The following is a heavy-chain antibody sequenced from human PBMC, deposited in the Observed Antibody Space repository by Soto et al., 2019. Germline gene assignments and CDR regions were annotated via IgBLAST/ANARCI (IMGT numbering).Heavy chain of an antibody. Sequence: QVQLQESGPGLVKPSETLSLTCTVSGGSISSYYWSWIRQPAGKGLEWIGRIYTSGSTNYNPSLKSRVTMSVDTSQNQFSLKLSSVTAADTAVYYCAREYSSSEVLDYFDYWGQGTLVTVSS. D-gene: IGHD6-13*01. CDR3: AREYSSSEVLDYFDY. CDR1: GGSISSYY. CDR2: IYTSGST. V-gene: IGHV4-4*07. J-gene: IGHJ4*02.